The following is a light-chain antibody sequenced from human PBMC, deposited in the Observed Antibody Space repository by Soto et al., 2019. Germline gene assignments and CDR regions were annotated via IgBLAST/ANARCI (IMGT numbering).Light chain of an antibody. Sequence: EIVMTQSPATLSVSPGGRATLSCRASQSISDTLAWYQQKPGQAPRLLIHGASTRATGIPDRFRGSGSGTDFTLTISRLEPEDFAVYYCQQYGSSPPTFGQGTKVDIK. CDR3: QQYGSSPPT. J-gene: IGKJ1*01. CDR1: QSISDT. CDR2: GAS. V-gene: IGKV3-20*01.